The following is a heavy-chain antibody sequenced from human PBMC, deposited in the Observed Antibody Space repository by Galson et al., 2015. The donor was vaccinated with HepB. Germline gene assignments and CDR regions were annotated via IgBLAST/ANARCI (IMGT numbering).Heavy chain of an antibody. CDR2: ISYDGSNK. J-gene: IGHJ4*02. V-gene: IGHV3-30*18. D-gene: IGHD6-19*01. CDR3: AKVGYSSGWYFHFDY. Sequence: SLRLSCAASGFTFRNYGMHWVRQAPGKWLEWVAVISYDGSNKYYADSVKGRFTISRDNSRNTLYLQMNSLRAEDTSVYYCAKVGYSSGWYFHFDYWGQGTLVTVSS. CDR1: GFTFRNYG.